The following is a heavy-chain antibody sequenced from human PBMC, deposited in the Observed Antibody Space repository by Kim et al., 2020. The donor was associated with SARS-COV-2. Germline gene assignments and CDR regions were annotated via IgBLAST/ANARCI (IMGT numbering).Heavy chain of an antibody. D-gene: IGHD5-18*01. CDR2: INHSGST. Sequence: SETLSLTCAVYGGSFSGYYWSWIRQPPGKGLEWIGEINHSGSTNYNPSLKSRVTISVDTSKNQFSLKLSSVTAADTAVYYCARVHLRGYSYGLDYWGQGT. CDR3: ARVHLRGYSYGLDY. J-gene: IGHJ4*02. V-gene: IGHV4-34*01. CDR1: GGSFSGYY.